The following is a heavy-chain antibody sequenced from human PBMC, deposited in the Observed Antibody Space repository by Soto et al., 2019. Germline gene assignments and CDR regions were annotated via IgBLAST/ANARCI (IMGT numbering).Heavy chain of an antibody. J-gene: IGHJ6*02. CDR3: ARGGLHRSGYEYYYYYYGLDV. D-gene: IGHD5-12*01. CDR2: VQQDGSEK. V-gene: IGHV3-7*03. Sequence: EGQLVESGGGLVQPGESLRLSCAGSGFTFNSYWMSWVSQAPGKGLEWVAKVQQDGSEKYYVDSVKGRFTIFRDNAKNSVYLQMNSLRVEDTAVYYCARGGLHRSGYEYYYYYYGLDVWGQGTTVTVAS. CDR1: GFTFNSYW.